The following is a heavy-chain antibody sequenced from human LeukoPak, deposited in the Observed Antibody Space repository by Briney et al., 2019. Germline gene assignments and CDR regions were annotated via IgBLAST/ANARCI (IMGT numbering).Heavy chain of an antibody. CDR1: GYTFTSYD. V-gene: IGHV1-8*01. CDR2: MNPNSGNT. Sequence: ASVKVSCKASGYTFTSYDINWVRQATGQGLEWMGWMNPNSGNTGYAQKFQGRVTMTRNTSISTAYMELSSLRSEDTAVYYCARDNGGTAMAYYYYYYMDVWGKGTTVTISS. CDR3: ARDNGGTAMAYYYYYYMDV. J-gene: IGHJ6*03. D-gene: IGHD5-18*01.